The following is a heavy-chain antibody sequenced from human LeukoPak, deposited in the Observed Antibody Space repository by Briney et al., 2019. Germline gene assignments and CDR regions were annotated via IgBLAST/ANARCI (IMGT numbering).Heavy chain of an antibody. CDR3: GTLLSNGPFDY. CDR2: IYPNSGAT. V-gene: IGHV1-2*02. CDR1: GYTFTGYY. J-gene: IGHJ4*02. Sequence: ASVKVSCKASGYTFTGYYMHWVGQAPGQGLEWMGYIYPNSGATKYAQKFQGRVTMTRDTSISTAYMELSGLRSDDTAVYYCGTLLSNGPFDYWGRGSLVTVSS.